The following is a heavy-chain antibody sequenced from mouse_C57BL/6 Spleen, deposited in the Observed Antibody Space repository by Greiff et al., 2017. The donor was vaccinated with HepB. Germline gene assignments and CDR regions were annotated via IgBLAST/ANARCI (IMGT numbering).Heavy chain of an antibody. Sequence: VQLQQSGAELVRPGASVKLSCKASGYTFTDYYINWVKQRPGQGLEWIARIYPGSGNTYYNEKFKGKATLTAEKSSSTAYMQLSSLTSEDSAVYFCARGGYYGYFDYWGQGTTLTVSS. CDR2: IYPGSGNT. J-gene: IGHJ2*01. CDR3: ARGGYYGYFDY. V-gene: IGHV1-76*01. CDR1: GYTFTDYY. D-gene: IGHD1-1*01.